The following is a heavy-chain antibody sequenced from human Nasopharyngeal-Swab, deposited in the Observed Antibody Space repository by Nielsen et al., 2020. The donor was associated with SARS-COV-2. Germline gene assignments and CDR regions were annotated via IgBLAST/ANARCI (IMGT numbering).Heavy chain of an antibody. J-gene: IGHJ5*02. V-gene: IGHV3-64*02. Sequence: GGSLRLSCAASGFTFSSYAMHWVRQAPGKGLEYVSAISSNGGSTYYADSVKGRFTISRDNSKNTLYLQMGSLRAEDMAVYYCARDLPTYSDWLDPWGQGTLVTVSS. CDR2: ISSNGGST. CDR3: ARDLPTYSDWLDP. CDR1: GFTFSSYA. D-gene: IGHD2-21*01.